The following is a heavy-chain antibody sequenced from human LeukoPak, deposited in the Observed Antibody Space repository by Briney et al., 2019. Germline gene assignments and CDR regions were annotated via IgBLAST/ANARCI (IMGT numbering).Heavy chain of an antibody. V-gene: IGHV4-59*01. J-gene: IGHJ4*02. CDR2: IYYSGST. CDR3: ARALIPGIAAAGTEFDY. CDR1: GGSISSYY. D-gene: IGHD6-13*01. Sequence: PSETLSLTCTVSGGSISSYYWSWIRQPPGKGLEWMGYIYYSGSTNYNPSLKSRVTISVETSKNQFSLKLSSVTAADTAVYYCARALIPGIAAAGTEFDYWGQGTLVTVSS.